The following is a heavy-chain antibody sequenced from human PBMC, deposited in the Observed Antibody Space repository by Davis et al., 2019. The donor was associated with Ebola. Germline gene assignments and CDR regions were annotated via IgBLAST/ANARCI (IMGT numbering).Heavy chain of an antibody. CDR2: IKGDGSST. Sequence: HTGGSLRLSCVASGFPFSTFWMHWVRQVPGKGLIWVSRIKGDGSSTSYADSVKGRFTISRDNAKNTLHLQMNSLRAEDTAVYYCARDRLVQGVTIRAYFDYWGQGTLVTVSS. V-gene: IGHV3-74*01. CDR3: ARDRLVQGVTIRAYFDY. J-gene: IGHJ4*02. D-gene: IGHD3-10*01. CDR1: GFPFSTFW.